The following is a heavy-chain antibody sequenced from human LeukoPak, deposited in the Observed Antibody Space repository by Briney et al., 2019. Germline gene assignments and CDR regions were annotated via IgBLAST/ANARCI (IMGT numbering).Heavy chain of an antibody. CDR1: EFSFSTYW. CDR2: ISGSGGST. J-gene: IGHJ3*02. Sequence: GGSLRLSCVASEFSFSTYWMSWVRQAPGKGLEWVSAISGSGGSTYYADSVKGRFTISRDNSKNTLYLQMNSLRAEDTAVYYCAEVQYFDWFDAFDIWGQGTMVTVSS. D-gene: IGHD3-9*01. CDR3: AEVQYFDWFDAFDI. V-gene: IGHV3-23*01.